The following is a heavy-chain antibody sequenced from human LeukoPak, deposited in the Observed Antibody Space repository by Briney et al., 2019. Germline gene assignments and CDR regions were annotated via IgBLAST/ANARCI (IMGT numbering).Heavy chain of an antibody. D-gene: IGHD3-10*01. Sequence: PSETLSLTCTVSGFSISSDYYWGWIRQTPGKGLEWIGSIYHTGIAYYNPSLSSRVTISVDVSKNQFSLKVRSVTAADTAVYYCARDLLLSSVFDPWGQGTLVTVSS. CDR2: IYHTGIA. V-gene: IGHV4-38-2*02. CDR1: GFSISSDYY. CDR3: ARDLLLSSVFDP. J-gene: IGHJ5*02.